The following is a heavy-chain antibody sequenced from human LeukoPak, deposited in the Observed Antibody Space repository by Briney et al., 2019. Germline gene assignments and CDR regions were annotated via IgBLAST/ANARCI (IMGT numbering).Heavy chain of an antibody. CDR3: ARGAGSTISNDAFDT. J-gene: IGHJ3*02. V-gene: IGHV4-30-4*07. CDR1: GGSISSGSYS. D-gene: IGHD2-15*01. CDR2: FFYTGST. Sequence: PSQTLSLTCAVSGGSISSGSYSWTWIRQPPGKGLEWIGYFFYTGSTYCNPSLKSRVTISLDTSKNHFSLKLSSVTAADTAVYYCARGAGSTISNDAFDTWGQGTMVTVSS.